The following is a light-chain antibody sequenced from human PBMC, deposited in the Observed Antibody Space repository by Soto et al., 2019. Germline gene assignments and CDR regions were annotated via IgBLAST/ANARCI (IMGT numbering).Light chain of an antibody. CDR3: QPYYSTPLT. CDR1: RIVVYSSNNKNY. CDR2: WAS. J-gene: IGKJ4*01. V-gene: IGKV4-1*01. Sequence: DIVMTHSPDSLAVSLGERATINCKASRIVVYSSNNKNYLAWYQQKPGQPPKLLIYWASTRESGVPDRFSGSGSGTDFTLTISSLQAEDVAVYYCQPYYSTPLTFGGGTTVDLK.